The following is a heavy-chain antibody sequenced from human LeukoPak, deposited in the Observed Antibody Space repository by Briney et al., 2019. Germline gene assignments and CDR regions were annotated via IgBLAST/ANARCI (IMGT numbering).Heavy chain of an antibody. V-gene: IGHV3-48*04. D-gene: IGHD3-9*01. CDR3: ARLAGGNYDILTGYYQYYYYYYMDV. Sequence: GGSLRLSCAASGFTFSSYSMNWVRQAPGKGLEWVSYISSSGSTIYYADSVKGRFTISRDNAKNSLYLQMNSLRAEDTAVYYCARLAGGNYDILTGYYQYYYYYYMDVWGKGTTVTISS. CDR1: GFTFSSYS. J-gene: IGHJ6*03. CDR2: ISSSGSTI.